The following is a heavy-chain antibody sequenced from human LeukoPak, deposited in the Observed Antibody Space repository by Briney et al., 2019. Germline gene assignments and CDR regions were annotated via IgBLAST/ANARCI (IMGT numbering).Heavy chain of an antibody. CDR1: GGTFSNYA. Sequence: SVKVSCKASGGTFSNYAINWMRQAPGQGLEWLGGIITNFGTTNYAQKYQGRVTITADESTSTVYMELSSLRSEDTAEYYCARHRTYYDFWRGYPPFDYWGQGTLVTVSS. V-gene: IGHV1-69*13. J-gene: IGHJ4*02. D-gene: IGHD3-3*01. CDR2: IITNFGTT. CDR3: ARHRTYYDFWRGYPPFDY.